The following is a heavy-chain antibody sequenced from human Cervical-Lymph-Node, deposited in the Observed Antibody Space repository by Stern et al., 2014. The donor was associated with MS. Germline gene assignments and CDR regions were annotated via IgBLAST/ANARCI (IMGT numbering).Heavy chain of an antibody. D-gene: IGHD3-3*01. CDR2: INPHTGGT. V-gene: IGHV1-2*02. CDR3: ARDQRGITIFGVVTDYYYLGMDV. CDR1: GYIFTRYY. J-gene: IGHJ6*02. Sequence: QMQLVQSGAGVKKPGASVKVSCKTSGYIFTRYYIHWVRQAPGQGLELMAWINPHTGGTKYAQKLQVRGTMSRDTSISTTYVELSSLTSDDTAVYYCARDQRGITIFGVVTDYYYLGMDVWGQGTTVTVSS.